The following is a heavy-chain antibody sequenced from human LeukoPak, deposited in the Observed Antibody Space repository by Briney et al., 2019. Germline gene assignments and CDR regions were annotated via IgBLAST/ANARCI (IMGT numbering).Heavy chain of an antibody. CDR3: AVCSSWYIFDY. V-gene: IGHV3-23*01. Sequence: GGSLRLSCAASGFTFSSYWMSWVRQAPGKGLECVSSISGSGGSTYYADSVKGRFTISRDNSKKTLDLQTNSLRDEDTAVYYCAVCSSWYIFDYWGQGTLVTVSS. CDR1: GFTFSSYW. J-gene: IGHJ4*02. CDR2: ISGSGGST. D-gene: IGHD6-13*01.